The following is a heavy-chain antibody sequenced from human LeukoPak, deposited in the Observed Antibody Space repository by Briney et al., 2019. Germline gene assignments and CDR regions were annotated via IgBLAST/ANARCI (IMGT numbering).Heavy chain of an antibody. Sequence: ASQTLSLTCTVSGESLSSGSNYWSWIRQPAAKGLEWIGRIHTSGSTNYNPSLKSRVTMSVDLSKSQFSLEMTSMTAADTAVYYCAKRDWNDAFDYWGQGTLVTVSS. D-gene: IGHD1-1*01. J-gene: IGHJ4*02. CDR3: AKRDWNDAFDY. V-gene: IGHV4-61*02. CDR2: IHTSGST. CDR1: GESLSSGSNY.